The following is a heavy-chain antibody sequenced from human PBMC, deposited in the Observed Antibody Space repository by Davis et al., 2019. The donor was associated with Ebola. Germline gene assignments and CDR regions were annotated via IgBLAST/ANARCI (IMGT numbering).Heavy chain of an antibody. D-gene: IGHD1/OR15-1a*01. J-gene: IGHJ4*02. V-gene: IGHV3-72*01. Sequence: GESLKISCAVSGFPFSSYFMDWVRLTPGKGLEWVGLSRNKENRYSTEYAASVRGRFTISRDDSKESLYLQMNSLRTEDTAMYCCVTENWYRFESWGQGTLVTVSS. CDR2: SRNKENRYST. CDR1: GFPFSSYF. CDR3: VTENWYRFES.